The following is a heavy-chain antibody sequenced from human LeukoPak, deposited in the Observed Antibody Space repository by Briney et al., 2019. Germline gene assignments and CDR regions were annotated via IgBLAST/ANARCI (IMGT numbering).Heavy chain of an antibody. V-gene: IGHV1-18*01. CDR3: ARDTYGEGYDSVGGWFDP. D-gene: IGHD5-12*01. Sequence: GASVKVSCKASGYTFTSYGISWVRQAPGQGVEWMGWISTYNGNTNYAQKLQGRVTMTTDTSTSTAYMELRSLRSEDTAVYYCARDTYGEGYDSVGGWFDPWGQGTQVTVSP. CDR2: ISTYNGNT. J-gene: IGHJ5*02. CDR1: GYTFTSYG.